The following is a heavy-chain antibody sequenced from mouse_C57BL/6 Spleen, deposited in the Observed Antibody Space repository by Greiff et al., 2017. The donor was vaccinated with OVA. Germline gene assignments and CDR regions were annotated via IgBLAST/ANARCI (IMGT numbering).Heavy chain of an antibody. J-gene: IGHJ3*01. CDR2: IDPETGGT. CDR1: GYTFTDYE. V-gene: IGHV1-15*01. CDR3: TRSGMVTTGRFAY. Sequence: VQLQQSGAELVRPGASVTLSCKASGYTFTDYEMHWVKQTPVHGLEWIGAIDPETGGTAYNQKFKGKAILTADKSSSTAYMELRSLTSEDSAVYYCTRSGMVTTGRFAYWGQGTLVTVSA. D-gene: IGHD2-2*01.